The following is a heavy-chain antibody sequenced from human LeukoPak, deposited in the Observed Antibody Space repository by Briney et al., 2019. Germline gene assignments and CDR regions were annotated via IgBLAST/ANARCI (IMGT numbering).Heavy chain of an antibody. V-gene: IGHV3-30*18. CDR2: KSYDGSNV. J-gene: IGHJ4*02. D-gene: IGHD5-24*01. Sequence: GRSLRLSCAASGFTFSSYGMHWVRQPPGKGLGWVTVKSYDGSNVYYAGSVKGRFTISRDNSMQTVYLQMNSLRPEDTAVYYCAKGSTRGFYYFDNWGQGTLVTVSS. CDR1: GFTFSSYG. CDR3: AKGSTRGFYYFDN.